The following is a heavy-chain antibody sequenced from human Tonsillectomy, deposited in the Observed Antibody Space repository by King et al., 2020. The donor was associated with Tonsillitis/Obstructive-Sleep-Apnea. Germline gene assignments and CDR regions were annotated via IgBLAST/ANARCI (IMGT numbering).Heavy chain of an antibody. V-gene: IGHV4-4*02. CDR2: IYHSGIT. J-gene: IGHJ4*02. Sequence: VQLQESGPGLVKPSETLYLTCGVSGASISTTNWWSWVRQSPGKGLEWFGEIYHSGITNYNPSLKSRVTMSVDKSKDQFSLKLNSVTAADTAVYYCVRGIPFFDLAPFDLWGQGTLVTVSS. D-gene: IGHD3-9*01. CDR1: GASISTTNW. CDR3: VRGIPFFDLAPFDL.